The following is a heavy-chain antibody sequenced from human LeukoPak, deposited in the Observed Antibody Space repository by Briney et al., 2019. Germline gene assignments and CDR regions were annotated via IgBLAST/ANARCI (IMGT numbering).Heavy chain of an antibody. D-gene: IGHD2-15*01. CDR2: MKSKSDGCAT. V-gene: IGHV3-15*01. CDR3: TAVPPDIAV. J-gene: IGHJ1*01. Sequence: GGSLRLSCAASKFSFKNAWMSWFRQARGEGREGVGHMKSKSDGCATHSAAPVQGTSTISIDDSHYRLYLQTNSLKTQPTAVYYCTAVPPDIAVWGQGTLATVSS. CDR1: KFSFKNAW.